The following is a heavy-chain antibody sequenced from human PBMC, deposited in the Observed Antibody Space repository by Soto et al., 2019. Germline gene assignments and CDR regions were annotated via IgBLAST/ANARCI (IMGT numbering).Heavy chain of an antibody. CDR2: FDPEDGET. CDR3: ATERPAINSGSFHTRDYYYYYGMDV. CDR1: GYTLTELS. D-gene: IGHD1-26*01. Sequence: GASVKVSCKVSGYTLTELSMHWVRQAPGKGLEWMGGFDPEDGETIYAQKFQGRVTMTEDTSTDTAYMELSSLRSEDTAVYYCATERPAINSGSFHTRDYYYYYGMDVWGQGTTVTVSS. J-gene: IGHJ6*02. V-gene: IGHV1-24*01.